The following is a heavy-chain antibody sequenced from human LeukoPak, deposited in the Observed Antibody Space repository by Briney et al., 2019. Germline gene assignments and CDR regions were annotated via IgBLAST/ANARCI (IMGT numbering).Heavy chain of an antibody. CDR1: GDSIFTNNVA. CDR3: ARGKYTSFDN. CDR2: TYYRSKWPF. D-gene: IGHD6-6*01. J-gene: IGHJ4*02. Sequence: SQTLSLTCAISGDSIFTNNVAWNWIRQSPSRDLEWLGRTYYRSKWPFDYAVSVKSRITINADTSKNQFSLQLSSVTPEDTAVYYCARGKYTSFDNWGQGTLVTVSS. V-gene: IGHV6-1*01.